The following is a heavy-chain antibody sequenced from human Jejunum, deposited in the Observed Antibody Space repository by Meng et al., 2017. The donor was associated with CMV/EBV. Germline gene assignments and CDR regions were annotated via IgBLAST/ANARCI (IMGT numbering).Heavy chain of an antibody. Sequence: SGFTLNSYGIHWVRQFPGKGLEWVAVLLYDGSRKYFADSVQGRFSISRDDSKNTVYLQMNSLRAEDTAVYYCARDNDGSSHYSQFDYWGQGTLVTVSS. CDR2: LLYDGSRK. CDR3: ARDNDGSSHYSQFDY. D-gene: IGHD3-22*01. J-gene: IGHJ4*02. V-gene: IGHV3-33*01. CDR1: GFTLNSYG.